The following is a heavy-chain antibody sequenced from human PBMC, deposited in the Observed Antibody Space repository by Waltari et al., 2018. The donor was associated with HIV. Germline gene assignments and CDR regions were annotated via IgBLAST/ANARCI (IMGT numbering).Heavy chain of an antibody. CDR3: ARDSGSTSAFDI. CDR2: ITTITSNP. D-gene: IGHD1-7*01. CDR1: GYTFTNNG. Sequence: QVQLVQSGSELKKPGASVKVSCKASGYTFTNNGLNWVRQAPGQGLEWMGWITTITSNPTDAQDFTGRFVSSLDASVTAAYLQISSLKADDTAIYYCARDSGSTSAFDIWGQGTSVTVSS. J-gene: IGHJ3*02. V-gene: IGHV7-4-1*02.